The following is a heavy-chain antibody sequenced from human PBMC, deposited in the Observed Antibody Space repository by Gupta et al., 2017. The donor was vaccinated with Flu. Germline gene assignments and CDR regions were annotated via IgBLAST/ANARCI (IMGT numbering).Heavy chain of an antibody. Sequence: FTFSNYGMSWVRQAPGRGLEWVATIGGSSGNTYYADSVKGRFTISRDNSKNTLYLQITGLKAEDTATYYCGKDRSLWFGDFSASDYWGQGTLVTVSS. J-gene: IGHJ4*02. CDR1: FTFSNYG. CDR3: GKDRSLWFGDFSASDY. CDR2: IGGSSGNT. D-gene: IGHD3-10*01. V-gene: IGHV3-23*01.